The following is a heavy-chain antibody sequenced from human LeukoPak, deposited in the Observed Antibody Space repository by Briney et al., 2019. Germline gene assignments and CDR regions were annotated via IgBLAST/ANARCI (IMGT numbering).Heavy chain of an antibody. CDR2: IWYDGSNK. CDR3: ATSSIALAGTVDY. Sequence: GGSLRLSCVASGFTFSSYAMHWVRQAPGKGLEWVALIWYDGSNKYYADSVKGRFTISRDNAKSSLFLQMNSLRDEDTAVYYCATSSIALAGTVDYWGQGTLVTVSS. J-gene: IGHJ4*02. V-gene: IGHV3-33*03. D-gene: IGHD6-19*01. CDR1: GFTFSSYA.